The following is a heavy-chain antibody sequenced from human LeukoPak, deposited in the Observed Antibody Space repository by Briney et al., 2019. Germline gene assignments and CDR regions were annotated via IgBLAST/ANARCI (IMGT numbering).Heavy chain of an antibody. CDR1: GYSITSYW. D-gene: IGHD4-17*01. CDR3: ARHFRSNGDYGPPDY. Sequence: GESLKISCKGSGYSITSYWIAWVRQMPGKGLECMGIIYPGDSDTRYSPSFQGQVTISADKSISTAYLQWSSLKASDTAMYYCARHFRSNGDYGPPDYWGQGTLVTVSS. CDR2: IYPGDSDT. V-gene: IGHV5-51*01. J-gene: IGHJ4*02.